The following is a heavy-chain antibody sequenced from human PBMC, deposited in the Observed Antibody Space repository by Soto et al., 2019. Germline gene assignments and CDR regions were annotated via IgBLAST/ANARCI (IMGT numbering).Heavy chain of an antibody. V-gene: IGHV3-23*01. J-gene: IGHJ4*02. Sequence: GESLKISCAASGFTFSSYAMSWVRQAPGKGLEWVSAISGSGGSTYYADSVKGRFTISRDNSKNTLYLQMNSLRAEDTAVYYCAKDLQQQLPRDYWGQGTLVTVSS. CDR1: GFTFSSYA. CDR3: AKDLQQQLPRDY. CDR2: ISGSGGST. D-gene: IGHD6-13*01.